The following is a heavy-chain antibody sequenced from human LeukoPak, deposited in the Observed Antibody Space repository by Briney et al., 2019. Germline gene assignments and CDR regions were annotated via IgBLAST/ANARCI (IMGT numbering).Heavy chain of an antibody. CDR1: GYTFTSYY. V-gene: IGHV1-46*01. CDR2: INPSGGST. J-gene: IGHJ4*02. Sequence: ASVEVSCKASGYTFTSYYVHWVRQAPGQGLEWMGIINPSGGSTSYAQKFQGRVTMTRNTSISTAYMELSSLRSEDTAVYYCAREKSGRDIWGQGTLVTVSS. CDR3: AREKSGRDI.